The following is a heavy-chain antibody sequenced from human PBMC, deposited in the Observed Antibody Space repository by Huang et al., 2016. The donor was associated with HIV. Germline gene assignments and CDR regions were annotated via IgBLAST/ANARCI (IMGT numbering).Heavy chain of an antibody. D-gene: IGHD1-26*01. CDR2: ISYEGSNK. J-gene: IGHJ4*02. Sequence: QVQLVESGGGVVQPGRSLRLSCAAFGFTFNKFDMHWVRQAPGKGLKWGAIISYEGSNKYHADSVKGRFTISRDNSKNTVYLQMNSLRVEDTAVYYCAKDGRGSGTYYDYFEYWGQGTLVTVSS. CDR3: AKDGRGSGTYYDYFEY. CDR1: GFTFNKFD. V-gene: IGHV3-30*18.